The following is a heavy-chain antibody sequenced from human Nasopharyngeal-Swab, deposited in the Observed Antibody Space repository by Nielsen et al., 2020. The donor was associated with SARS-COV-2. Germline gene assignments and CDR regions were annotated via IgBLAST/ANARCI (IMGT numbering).Heavy chain of an antibody. V-gene: IGHV4-59*01. CDR2: SYYSGST. J-gene: IGHJ6*03. CDR1: GGSISTYY. D-gene: IGHD4-17*01. CDR3: ARYATTKAYYYYMDV. Sequence: SETLSLTCTVAGGSISTYYWSWIRQPPGKGLEWIGYSYYSGSTNYNPSLKSRVTISVDPSKNQFSLKLSSVTAADTAVYYCARYATTKAYYYYMDVWGKGTTVTVSS.